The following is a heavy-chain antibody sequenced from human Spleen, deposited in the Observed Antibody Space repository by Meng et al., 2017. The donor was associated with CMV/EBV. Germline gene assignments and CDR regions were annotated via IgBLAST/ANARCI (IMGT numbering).Heavy chain of an antibody. CDR2: IYYSGST. J-gene: IGHJ4*02. Sequence: SETLSLTCTVSGGPVSSGSYYWSWIRQPPGKGLEWTGYIYYSGSTNYNPSLKSRVTISVDTSKNQFSLKLSSVTAADTAVYYCARGRSITIFGVVIPGYFDYWGQGTLVTVSS. D-gene: IGHD3-3*01. CDR1: GGPVSSGSYY. CDR3: ARGRSITIFGVVIPGYFDY. V-gene: IGHV4-61*01.